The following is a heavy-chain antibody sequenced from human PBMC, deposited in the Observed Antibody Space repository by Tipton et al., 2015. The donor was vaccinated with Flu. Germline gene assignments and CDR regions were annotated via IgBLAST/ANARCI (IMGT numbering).Heavy chain of an antibody. CDR3: AREYHYDSGSYPYYCDY. J-gene: IGHJ4*02. V-gene: IGHV1-18*04. D-gene: IGHD3-10*01. Sequence: QLVQSGAEVKKPGASVKVSCKASGYSLNSYVISWVRQAPGQGLEWMGWITGHNGNTNYAQKFQGRVTMTTDTSTSTAYMELRSLRSDDTAVYYCAREYHYDSGSYPYYCDYWGQETLVTVSS. CDR2: ITGHNGNT. CDR1: GYSLNSYV.